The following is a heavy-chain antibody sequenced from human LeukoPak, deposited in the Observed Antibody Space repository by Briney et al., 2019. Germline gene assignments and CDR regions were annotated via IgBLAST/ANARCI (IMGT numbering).Heavy chain of an antibody. CDR3: ATYNSYYDSNDSGMDV. D-gene: IGHD3-22*01. Sequence: SETLSLTCAVSGGSISSGGYSWSWIRQPPGKGLEWIGYIYHSGSTYYNPSLKSRVTISVDRSKNQFSLKLSSVTAADTAVYYCATYNSYYDSNDSGMDVWGQGTTVTVSS. J-gene: IGHJ6*02. CDR1: GGSISSGGYS. CDR2: IYHSGST. V-gene: IGHV4-30-2*01.